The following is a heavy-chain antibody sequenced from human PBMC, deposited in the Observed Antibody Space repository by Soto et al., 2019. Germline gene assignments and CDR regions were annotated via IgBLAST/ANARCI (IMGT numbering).Heavy chain of an antibody. Sequence: QVQLVESGGGVVQPGRSLRLSCAASGFTFSSSGMHWVRQAPGKGLEWVAVISYDGSNKYYADSVKGRFTISRDNSKNTLYLQMNSLRAEDTAVYYCAIHSSSVYYGMDVWGQGTTVTVSS. CDR2: ISYDGSNK. CDR3: AIHSSSVYYGMDV. CDR1: GFTFSSSG. D-gene: IGHD6-6*01. J-gene: IGHJ6*02. V-gene: IGHV3-30*03.